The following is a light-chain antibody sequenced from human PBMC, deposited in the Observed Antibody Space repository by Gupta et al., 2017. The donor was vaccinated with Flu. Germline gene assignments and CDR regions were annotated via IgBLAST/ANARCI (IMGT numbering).Light chain of an antibody. V-gene: IGKV1-33*01. J-gene: IGKJ2*01. CDR1: RDITKS. Sequence: PSSLSASIGDRVTITCRASRDITKSLNWYQQKPGKAPRPLIYDATNLETGVPTRFSGSGSGTEFTITISSLQPEDFATYYCQQFAYLPNTFGQGTKVE. CDR3: QQFAYLPNT. CDR2: DAT.